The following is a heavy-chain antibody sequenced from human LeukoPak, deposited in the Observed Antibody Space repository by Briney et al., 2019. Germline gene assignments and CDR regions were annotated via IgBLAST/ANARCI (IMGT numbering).Heavy chain of an antibody. CDR3: AVYYYDSGGLDY. CDR1: GYTFTG. D-gene: IGHD3-22*01. J-gene: IGHJ4*02. Sequence: ASVKVSCKASGYTFTGISWVRQAPGQGLEWMGWISTYNGNTNYAQKLQGRVTMTRDTSTSTAYMELRSLRSDDTAVYYCAVYYYDSGGLDYWGQGTSVTVSS. V-gene: IGHV1-18*01. CDR2: ISTYNGNT.